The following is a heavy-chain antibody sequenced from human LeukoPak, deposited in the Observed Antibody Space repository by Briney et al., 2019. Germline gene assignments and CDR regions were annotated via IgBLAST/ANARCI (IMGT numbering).Heavy chain of an antibody. Sequence: GGSLRLSCAASGFTFSSYGMHWVRQAPGKGLEWVAFIRYDGSNKYYADSVKGRFTISRDNSKNTLYLQMNSLRAEDTAVYYRAKDLSLYCSSTSCYTLFAFDIWGQGTMVTVSS. J-gene: IGHJ3*02. D-gene: IGHD2-2*02. CDR2: IRYDGSNK. V-gene: IGHV3-30*02. CDR1: GFTFSSYG. CDR3: AKDLSLYCSSTSCYTLFAFDI.